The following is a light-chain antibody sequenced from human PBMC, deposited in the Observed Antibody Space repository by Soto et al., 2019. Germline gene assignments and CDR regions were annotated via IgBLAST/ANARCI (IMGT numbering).Light chain of an antibody. V-gene: IGKV1-5*01. J-gene: IGKJ1*01. CDR2: DAS. CDR1: QPISTW. Sequence: DIQMTQSPSNLSASVGDRVTITCRASQPISTWLAWYQEKPGKAPKLLIYDASSLEGGVPSRFSGSGSGTEFTLTISSLQPDDFATYYCHQYNYYRPTFGQGTKVDIK. CDR3: HQYNYYRPT.